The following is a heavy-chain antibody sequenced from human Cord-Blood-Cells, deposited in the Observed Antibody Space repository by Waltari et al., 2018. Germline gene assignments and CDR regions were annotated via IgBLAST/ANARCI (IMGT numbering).Heavy chain of an antibody. V-gene: IGHV4-34*01. J-gene: IGHJ3*02. CDR2: INHRGST. CDR1: GGSFSGYY. CDR3: ARVISSGWYAFDI. Sequence: QVQLQQWGAGLLKPSETLSLTCAVYGGSFSGYYWSWIRQPSGEGLEWLGEINHRGSTNDNPAVKRRVTISVDTSKIQFSLKLRSVTAADTTVYYCARVISSGWYAFDIWGQGTMVTVS. D-gene: IGHD6-13*01.